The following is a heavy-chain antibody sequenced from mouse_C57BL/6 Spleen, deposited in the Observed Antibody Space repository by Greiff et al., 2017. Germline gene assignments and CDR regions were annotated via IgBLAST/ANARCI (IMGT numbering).Heavy chain of an antibody. D-gene: IGHD1-1*01. CDR3: AREVITTVVAHYYAMDY. CDR2: ISYDGSN. V-gene: IGHV3-6*01. Sequence: EVQLVESGPGLVKPSQSLSLTCSVTGYSITSGYYWNWIRQFPGNKLEWMGYISYDGSNNYNPSLKNRISITRDTSKNQFFLKLNSVTTEDTATYYCAREVITTVVAHYYAMDYWGQGTSVTVSS. CDR1: GYSITSGYY. J-gene: IGHJ4*01.